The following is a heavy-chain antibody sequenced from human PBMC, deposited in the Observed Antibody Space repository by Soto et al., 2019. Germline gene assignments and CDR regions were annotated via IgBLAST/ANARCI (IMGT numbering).Heavy chain of an antibody. Sequence: QVQLVESGGGVVQPGRSLRLSCAASGFTFSSYGMHWVRQAPGKGLEWVAVIWYDGSNKYYADSVKGRFTICRDNSKNTLYLQMNSLRAEDTAVYYCARDGDFWSGYYYGAFDIWGQGTMVTVSS. CDR2: IWYDGSNK. D-gene: IGHD3-3*01. V-gene: IGHV3-33*01. J-gene: IGHJ3*02. CDR3: ARDGDFWSGYYYGAFDI. CDR1: GFTFSSYG.